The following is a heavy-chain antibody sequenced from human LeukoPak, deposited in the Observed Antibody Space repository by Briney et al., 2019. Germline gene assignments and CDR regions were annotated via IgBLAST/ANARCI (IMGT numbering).Heavy chain of an antibody. V-gene: IGHV1-18*01. CDR1: GYTFANYR. J-gene: IGHJ4*02. CDR3: ARGQYFDSSGYWVDY. CDR2: ISAYNGDT. D-gene: IGHD3-22*01. Sequence: ASVKVSCEASGYTFANYRITWVRQASGQGLEWMGWISAYNGDTYYAQNLQGRVTMTTDTSTTTAYMDLRSLTSDDTAVYYCARGQYFDSSGYWVDYWGQGTLVTVSS.